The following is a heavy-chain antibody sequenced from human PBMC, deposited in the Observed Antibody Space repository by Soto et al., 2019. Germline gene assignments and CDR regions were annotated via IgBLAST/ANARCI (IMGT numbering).Heavy chain of an antibody. V-gene: IGHV4-39*01. J-gene: IGHJ4*02. Sequence: SETLSLTCTVSGRSISSSSYYWGWIRQPPGEGLEWIESIYYSGSTYYIPSRKSRVTISVDTSKNQFSLKLSSVTAADTPVYYCARRTWIQLWSSFNYWGQGTLVTVSS. CDR3: ARRTWIQLWSSFNY. D-gene: IGHD5-18*01. CDR1: GRSISSSSYY. CDR2: IYYSGST.